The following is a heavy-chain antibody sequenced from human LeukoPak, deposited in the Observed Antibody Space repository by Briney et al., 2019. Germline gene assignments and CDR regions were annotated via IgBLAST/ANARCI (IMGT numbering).Heavy chain of an antibody. D-gene: IGHD2-2*01. Sequence: PGGSLRLSCAAPGFTLSNYAMSWVRQAPGKGLEWVSTIRVSGGNTYYADSVKGRFTISRDTSKNTLDLQMNSLRAEDTALYYCARYCSGTCYSGFEYWGQGTLVTVSS. J-gene: IGHJ4*02. V-gene: IGHV3-23*01. CDR2: IRVSGGNT. CDR3: ARYCSGTCYSGFEY. CDR1: GFTLSNYA.